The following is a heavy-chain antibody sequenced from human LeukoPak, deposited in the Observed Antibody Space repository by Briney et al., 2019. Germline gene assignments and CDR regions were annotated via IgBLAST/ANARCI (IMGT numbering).Heavy chain of an antibody. Sequence: ASVKVSCKASGYTFTSYGISWVRQAPGQGLEWMGIINPSGGSTSYAQKFQGRVTMTRDTSTSTVYMELSSLRSEDTAVYYCARDEGSGWSKASFDYWGQGTLVTVSS. CDR3: ARDEGSGWSKASFDY. CDR2: INPSGGST. CDR1: GYTFTSYG. J-gene: IGHJ4*02. V-gene: IGHV1-46*01. D-gene: IGHD6-19*01.